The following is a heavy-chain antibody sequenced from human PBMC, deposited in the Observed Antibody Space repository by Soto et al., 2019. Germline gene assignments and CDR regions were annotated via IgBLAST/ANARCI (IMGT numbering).Heavy chain of an antibody. J-gene: IGHJ4*02. CDR3: AKGSYSGTYTDFDY. CDR1: GFTFSIYG. CDR2: ISSDGSSK. D-gene: IGHD1-26*01. Sequence: GGSLRLSCAASGFTFSIYGMYWVRHAPGKGPEWVAAISSDGSSKYYVDSVKGRFTISRDNSKNTLYLQMNSLRTEDTAVYYCAKGSYSGTYTDFDYWGQGTLVTVSS. V-gene: IGHV3-30*18.